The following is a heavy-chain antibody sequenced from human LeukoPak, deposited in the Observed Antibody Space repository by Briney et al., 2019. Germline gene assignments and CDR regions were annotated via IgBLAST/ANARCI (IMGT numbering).Heavy chain of an antibody. CDR3: ASQYCSGGSCDAFDI. CDR2: LYTSGST. D-gene: IGHD2-15*01. V-gene: IGHV4-4*07. J-gene: IGHJ3*02. Sequence: SSETLSLTCTVSGGCISSYYWSWIRQPAGKGLEWIGRLYTSGSTNYNPSLKSRVTMSVDTSKNQFSLKLSSVTAADTAVYYCASQYCSGGSCDAFDIWGQGTMVTVSS. CDR1: GGCISSYY.